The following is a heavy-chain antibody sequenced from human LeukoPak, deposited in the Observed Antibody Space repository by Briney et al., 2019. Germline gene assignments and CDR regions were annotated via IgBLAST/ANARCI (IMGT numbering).Heavy chain of an antibody. J-gene: IGHJ4*02. CDR2: ISHTGGDK. Sequence: GGSLRLSCAVSGFTFRSYGIHWVRQAPGKGLERVTVISHTGGDKEYADSEKGRFTISRDNSNNTLYVQMNSLRAEDTAVYFCAKSRSGSANWALQIFDNWGQGTLVTVSS. CDR3: AKSRSGSANWALQIFDN. D-gene: IGHD1-1*01. CDR1: GFTFRSYG. V-gene: IGHV3-30*18.